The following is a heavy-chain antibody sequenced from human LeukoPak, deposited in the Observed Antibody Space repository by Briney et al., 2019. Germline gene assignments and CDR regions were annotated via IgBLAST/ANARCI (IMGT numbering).Heavy chain of an antibody. CDR2: ISSSSSYI. Sequence: PGGSLRLSCAASGFTFSIYSMNWVRQAPGKGLEWVSSISSSSSYIYYADSVEGRFTISRDNAKNSLYLQMTSLRAEDTAVYYCARGSYYDMHDAFDIWGQGTMVTVSS. V-gene: IGHV3-21*01. CDR1: GFTFSIYS. CDR3: ARGSYYDMHDAFDI. D-gene: IGHD3-9*01. J-gene: IGHJ3*02.